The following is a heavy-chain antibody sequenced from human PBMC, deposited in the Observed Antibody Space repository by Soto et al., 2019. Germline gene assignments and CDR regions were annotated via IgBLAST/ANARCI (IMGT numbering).Heavy chain of an antibody. CDR2: ISAYNGNT. Sequence: QVQLMQSGPEVKKPGASVKVSCKTSGYNFATYGISWVRQAPGQGLEWIGWISAYNGNTKSTQKFQDRVTMTTDTSTSTAYMELSSLRSDDTAMYYCARDLIVVSPAAYFDYWGQGTLVTVSS. D-gene: IGHD2-2*01. CDR1: GYNFATYG. CDR3: ARDLIVVSPAAYFDY. V-gene: IGHV1-18*01. J-gene: IGHJ4*02.